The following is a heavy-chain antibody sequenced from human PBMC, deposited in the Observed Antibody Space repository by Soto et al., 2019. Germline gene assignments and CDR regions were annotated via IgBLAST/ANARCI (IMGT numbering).Heavy chain of an antibody. CDR2: ISGGGRST. CDR3: AKTISHGDSVANFDY. CDR1: GFTFRSYA. Sequence: EVQLLESGGGLVQPGGSLRLSCAASGFTFRSYAMSWVRQAPGKGLEWVSTISGGGRSTFYADSVKGRFTISRDNSKNTLYLQMNSLRAEDTAVYYCAKTISHGDSVANFDYWGQGTLVTVSS. J-gene: IGHJ4*02. D-gene: IGHD4-17*01. V-gene: IGHV3-23*01.